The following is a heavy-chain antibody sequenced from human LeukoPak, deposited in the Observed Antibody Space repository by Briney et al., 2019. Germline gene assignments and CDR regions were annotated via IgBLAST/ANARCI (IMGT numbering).Heavy chain of an antibody. CDR2: IYYSGST. Sequence: SETLSLTCTVSGGSISSYYWSWIRQPPGKGLEWIGYIYYSGSTNYNPSLKSRVTISVDTSKNQFSLKLSSVTAADTAVYYCASGKRLLSAGWFDPWGQGTLVTVSS. D-gene: IGHD3-10*01. J-gene: IGHJ5*02. CDR1: GGSISSYY. V-gene: IGHV4-59*08. CDR3: ASGKRLLSAGWFDP.